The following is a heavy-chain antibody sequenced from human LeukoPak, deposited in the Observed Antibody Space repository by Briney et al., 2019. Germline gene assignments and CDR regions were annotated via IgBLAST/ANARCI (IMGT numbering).Heavy chain of an antibody. CDR1: GFTFSSYS. V-gene: IGHV3-21*01. CDR2: ISSSSSYI. Sequence: MAGGSLRLSCAASGFTFSSYSMNWVRQAPGKGLEWVSSISSSSSYIYYADSVRGRFTISRDNSKNTLYLQMNSLRAEDTAVYYCARDPIQSSPFDYWGQGTLVTVSS. CDR3: ARDPIQSSPFDY. J-gene: IGHJ4*02. D-gene: IGHD2-2*01.